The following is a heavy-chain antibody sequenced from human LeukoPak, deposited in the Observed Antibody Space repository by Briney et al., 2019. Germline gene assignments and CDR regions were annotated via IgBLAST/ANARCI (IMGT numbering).Heavy chain of an antibody. CDR3: ARVTMVRGLPGGMDV. CDR2: TYYRSKWYN. J-gene: IGHJ6*02. V-gene: IGHV6-1*01. D-gene: IGHD3-10*01. CDR1: GDTVSSNSAA. Sequence: SQTLSLTCAISGDTVSSNSAAWNWVRQSPSRGLEWLARTYYRSKWYNDYAASVKSRISIDPDTSKNQFSLQLISVTPEDTAVYYCARVTMVRGLPGGMDVWGQGTTVTVSS.